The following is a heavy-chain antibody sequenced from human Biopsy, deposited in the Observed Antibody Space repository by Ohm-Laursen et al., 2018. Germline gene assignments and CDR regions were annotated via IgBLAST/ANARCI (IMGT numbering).Heavy chain of an antibody. V-gene: IGHV1-69*01. Sequence: GSSVKVSCKASGGAFTNYAINWVRQAPGHGLGWMGGIITVSETAGYAERFQGRVTITADVTTTTAYMDLSGLRSEDTAVYYCVAYPSSGFFENNDDFAMDVWGQGTTVIVSS. D-gene: IGHD6-19*01. CDR2: IITVSETA. J-gene: IGHJ6*02. CDR1: GGAFTNYA. CDR3: VAYPSSGFFENNDDFAMDV.